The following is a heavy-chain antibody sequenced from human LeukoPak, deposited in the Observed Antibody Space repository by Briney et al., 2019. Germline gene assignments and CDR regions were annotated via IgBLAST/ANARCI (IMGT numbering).Heavy chain of an antibody. D-gene: IGHD2-2*01. J-gene: IGHJ4*02. V-gene: IGHV1-69*04. CDR3: VPTSCPQADY. CDR1: GGTFSRYG. CDR2: IIPIVGMT. Sequence: SVKVSCKASGGTFSRYGFSWVRQAPGQGLEWMGRIIPIVGMTNYARQMQGRLTITATESTSTVYMELSSLRAEDTAVYYCVPTSCPQADYWGQGTLVTVSS.